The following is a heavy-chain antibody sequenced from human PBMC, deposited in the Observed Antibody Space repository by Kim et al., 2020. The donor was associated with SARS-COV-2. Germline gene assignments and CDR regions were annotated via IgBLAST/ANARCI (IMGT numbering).Heavy chain of an antibody. V-gene: IGHV6-1*01. J-gene: IGHJ4*02. CDR3: VRVSRGSSDFNY. D-gene: IGHD6-6*01. CDR2: TYHRSKWSY. CDR1: GDSVSSNSAS. Sequence: SQTLSLTCAISGDSVSSNSASWTWIRQSPSRGLEWLGRTYHRSKWSYAYAVSVKGRITINPDTSKNQFSLQLNSVTPEDTAVYYCVRVSRGSSDFNYWGQGTLVTVSS.